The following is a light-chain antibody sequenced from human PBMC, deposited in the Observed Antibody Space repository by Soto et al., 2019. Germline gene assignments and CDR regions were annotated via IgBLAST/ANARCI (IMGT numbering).Light chain of an antibody. V-gene: IGLV2-14*03. CDR2: DVS. J-gene: IGLJ1*01. CDR3: GSSTSSTASV. Sequence: QSALTQPASVSGSPGLSITISCTGTSSDVGAYNFVSWYQQHPDKAPKLMIFDVSNRPSAVSNRSSGSKSGNPASLPFFGLQSEDEAEYYCGSSTSSTASVFGNGTKVTVL. CDR1: SSDVGAYNF.